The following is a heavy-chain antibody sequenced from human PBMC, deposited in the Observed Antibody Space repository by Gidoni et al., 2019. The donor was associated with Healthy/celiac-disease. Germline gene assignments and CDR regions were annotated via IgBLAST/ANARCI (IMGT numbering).Heavy chain of an antibody. Sequence: EVQLVESGGGLVQPGGSLKLSCAASGFTFSGSAMHWVRQASGKGLEWVGRIRSKANSYATAYAASVKGRFTISRDDSKNTAYLQMNSLKTEDTAVYYCTSEGNYYDSSGPFWGQGTLVTVSS. V-gene: IGHV3-73*02. CDR2: IRSKANSYAT. CDR3: TSEGNYYDSSGPF. CDR1: GFTFSGSA. D-gene: IGHD3-22*01. J-gene: IGHJ4*02.